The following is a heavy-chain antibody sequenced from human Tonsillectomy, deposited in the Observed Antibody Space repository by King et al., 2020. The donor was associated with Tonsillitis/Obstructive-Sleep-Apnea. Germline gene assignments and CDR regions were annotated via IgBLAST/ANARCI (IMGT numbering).Heavy chain of an antibody. Sequence: QLVQSGGGLVQPGRSLRLSCAASGFTFDDYAMHWVRQAPEKGLEWVSGISWNTGNIGYADSVKGRFTISRDNAKNSLFLQMNNLRAEDTALYYCTKGAPDYMDVWGKGTTVTVSS. CDR1: GFTFDDYA. CDR2: ISWNTGNI. J-gene: IGHJ6*03. V-gene: IGHV3-9*01. CDR3: TKGAPDYMDV.